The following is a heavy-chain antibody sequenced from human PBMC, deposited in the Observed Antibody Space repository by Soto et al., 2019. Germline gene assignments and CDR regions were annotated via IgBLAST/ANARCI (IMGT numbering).Heavy chain of an antibody. CDR1: GGSISSGGYY. D-gene: IGHD5-12*01. V-gene: IGHV4-31*03. CDR3: ARGGEDIVATGPDKFDY. Sequence: QVQLQESGPGLVKPSQTLSLTCTVSGGSISSGGYYWSWIRQHPGKGLEWIGYIYYSGSTYYNPSLKSRVTISVDTSKNQFSLKLSSVTAADTAVYYCARGGEDIVATGPDKFDYWGQGTLVTVSS. CDR2: IYYSGST. J-gene: IGHJ4*02.